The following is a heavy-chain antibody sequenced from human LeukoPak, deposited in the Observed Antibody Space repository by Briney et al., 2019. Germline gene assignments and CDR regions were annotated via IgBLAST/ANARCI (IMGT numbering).Heavy chain of an antibody. Sequence: SVKVSCXASGYIFTGHYMNWVRQVPGQGLEWMARINPKTGGTNYAQNFQGRVTMTRDTSISTTYMELSRLRPDDTAVYYCARVGDGLNDGFDIWGQGTMVTVSS. CDR1: GYIFTGHY. D-gene: IGHD5-24*01. CDR3: ARVGDGLNDGFDI. CDR2: INPKTGGT. J-gene: IGHJ3*02. V-gene: IGHV1-2*06.